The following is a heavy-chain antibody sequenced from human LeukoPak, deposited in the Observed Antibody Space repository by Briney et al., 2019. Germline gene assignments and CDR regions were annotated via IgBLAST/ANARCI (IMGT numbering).Heavy chain of an antibody. Sequence: GGSLRLSCAASGVTFSSYAMSWVRQAPGKGLEWVSAISGSCGSTYYADSVKGRFTISRDNSKNTLYLQMTSLRAEDTAVYYCAKRPRGAVAATNWFDPWGQGTLVTVSS. CDR2: ISGSCGST. CDR3: AKRPRGAVAATNWFDP. CDR1: GVTFSSYA. D-gene: IGHD6-19*01. J-gene: IGHJ5*02. V-gene: IGHV3-23*01.